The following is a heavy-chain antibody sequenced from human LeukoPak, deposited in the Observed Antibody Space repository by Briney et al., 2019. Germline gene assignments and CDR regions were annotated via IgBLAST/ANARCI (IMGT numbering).Heavy chain of an antibody. CDR3: ARARVASGYVWGSYPGGAFDI. CDR1: GDSISSGDFY. Sequence: SETLSLTCTVSGDSISSGDFYWSWLRQPAGKGLEWIGYIYYSGSTNYNPSLKSRVTISVDTSKNQFSLKLSSVTAADTAVYYCARARVASGYVWGSYPGGAFDIWGQGTMVTVSS. V-gene: IGHV4-61*10. J-gene: IGHJ3*02. CDR2: IYYSGST. D-gene: IGHD3-16*02.